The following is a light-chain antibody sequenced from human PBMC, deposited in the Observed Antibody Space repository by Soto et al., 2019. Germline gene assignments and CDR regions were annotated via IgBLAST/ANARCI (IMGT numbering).Light chain of an antibody. V-gene: IGLV2-14*03. Sequence: QSVLTQPASVSGSPGQSITISCTGTSSDVGRYNYVSWYQQHPGKAPKLMIHDVTNRPSGVSDRFSGSKSGNTASLSISGLQPEDEADYYCGSYTTSSTLLFGGGTKLTVL. CDR3: GSYTTSSTLL. CDR2: DVT. J-gene: IGLJ2*01. CDR1: SSDVGRYNY.